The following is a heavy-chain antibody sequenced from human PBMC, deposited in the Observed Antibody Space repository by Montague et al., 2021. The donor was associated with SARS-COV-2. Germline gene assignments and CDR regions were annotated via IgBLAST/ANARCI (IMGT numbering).Heavy chain of an antibody. CDR3: ARAMIVVTRDAFDI. J-gene: IGHJ3*02. CDR1: SGSISNYY. CDR2: TSHTEST. D-gene: IGHD3-22*01. Sequence: SETLSLTCTVSSGSISNYYWSWIRQPPGKGLEWIGFTSHTESTNYNPSLESRVSISIDTSKSQFSLRVRSVTAADTAVYYCARAMIVVTRDAFDIWGRGTKVIVST. V-gene: IGHV4-59*08.